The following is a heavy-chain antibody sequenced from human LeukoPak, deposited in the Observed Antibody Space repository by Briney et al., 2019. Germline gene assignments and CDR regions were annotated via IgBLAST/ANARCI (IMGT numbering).Heavy chain of an antibody. D-gene: IGHD3-9*01. CDR1: GGSLSGYY. J-gene: IGHJ4*02. V-gene: IGHV4-34*01. CDR3: ARGGVLRYSEPHVFDY. Sequence: SETLSLTCAVSGGSLSGYYWSRIRQPPGKGLEWMGEINHSGSTNYNPSLKSRVTISVDTSKNHFTLELSSVPAADTAVYYCARGGVLRYSEPHVFDYWGQGTLVTVSS. CDR2: INHSGST.